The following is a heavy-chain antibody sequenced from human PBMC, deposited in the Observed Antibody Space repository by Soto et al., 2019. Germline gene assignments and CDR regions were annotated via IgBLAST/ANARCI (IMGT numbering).Heavy chain of an antibody. J-gene: IGHJ4*02. Sequence: QVQLVEPGGGVVQPGRSLRLSCAASGFTFSTYAMHWVRQAPGKGLEWVAVISYDGSNKNYADSVKGRFTISRDNSKNTLYLQMNSLRAEDTAVYYCARDRAEVLDYWGQGTLVTVSS. CDR1: GFTFSTYA. CDR3: ARDRAEVLDY. CDR2: ISYDGSNK. V-gene: IGHV3-30-3*01. D-gene: IGHD1-1*01.